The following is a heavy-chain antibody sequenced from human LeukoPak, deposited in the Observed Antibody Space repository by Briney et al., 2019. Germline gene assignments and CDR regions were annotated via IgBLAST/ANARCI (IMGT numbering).Heavy chain of an antibody. D-gene: IGHD6-6*01. CDR2: ISSSSSYI. Sequence: GGSLRLSCAASGFTFSSYSMNWVRQAPGKGLEWVSYISSSSSYIYYADSVKGRFTISRDNAKNSLYLQMNSLRAEDTAVYYCARDGGRFGGIATRLWYFDLWGRGTLVTVSS. V-gene: IGHV3-21*05. CDR1: GFTFSSYS. J-gene: IGHJ2*01. CDR3: ARDGGRFGGIATRLWYFDL.